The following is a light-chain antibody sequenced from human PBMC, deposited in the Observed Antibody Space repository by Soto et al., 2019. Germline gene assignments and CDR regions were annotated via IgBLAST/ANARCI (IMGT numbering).Light chain of an antibody. CDR2: GAS. J-gene: IGKJ2*01. CDR1: QSVSSSY. V-gene: IGKV3-20*01. CDR3: QQDGSSPAYT. Sequence: EIVLTQSPGTLSLSPGERATLSCRASQSVSSSYLAWYQQKPGQAPRLLIYGASSRATCIPDRFSGSGSGTDFTLTISRLEPDDFAVYYCQQDGSSPAYTFGQGTKLEIK.